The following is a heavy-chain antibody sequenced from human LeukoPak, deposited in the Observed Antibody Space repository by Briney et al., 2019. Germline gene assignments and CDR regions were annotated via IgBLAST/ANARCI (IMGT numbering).Heavy chain of an antibody. CDR1: GPSISISSYY. Sequence: SETLSLTCTVSGPSISISSYYWGWIRQPPWKGPELIVTIYNSGSTYYNPSLKCRVTISVDTSKNRFSLKLSSVTAADKAVYYCARHLFVAAAGPVGYWGQGTLVTVSS. CDR2: IYNSGST. V-gene: IGHV4-39*01. J-gene: IGHJ4*02. CDR3: ARHLFVAAAGPVGY. D-gene: IGHD6-13*01.